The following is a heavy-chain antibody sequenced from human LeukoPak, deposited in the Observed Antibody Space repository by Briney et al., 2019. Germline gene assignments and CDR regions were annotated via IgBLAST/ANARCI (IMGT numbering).Heavy chain of an antibody. D-gene: IGHD3-9*01. CDR3: AKLDHYDILTGYYPDFDY. Sequence: GGSLRLSCAASGFTFSSYAMSWVRQAPGKGLEWVSAISGSGGSTYYADSVKGRFTISRDNSKNTLYLQMNSLSAEDTAVYYCAKLDHYDILTGYYPDFDYWGQGTLVTVSS. CDR2: ISGSGGST. J-gene: IGHJ4*02. V-gene: IGHV3-23*01. CDR1: GFTFSSYA.